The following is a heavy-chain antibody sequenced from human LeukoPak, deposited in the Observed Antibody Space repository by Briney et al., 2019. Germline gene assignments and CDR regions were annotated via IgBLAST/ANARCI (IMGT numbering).Heavy chain of an antibody. V-gene: IGHV3-23*01. CDR3: ARYRRRVDSIADLGY. CDR1: GFTFSSYA. Sequence: GSLRLSCAASGFTFSSYAMSWVRQAPGKGLEWVSAISGSGGSTYYADSVKGRFTISRDNPKNTLYLQMNSLRAEDTAVYYCARYRRRVDSIADLGYWGQGTLVTVSS. J-gene: IGHJ4*02. D-gene: IGHD1-14*01. CDR2: ISGSGGST.